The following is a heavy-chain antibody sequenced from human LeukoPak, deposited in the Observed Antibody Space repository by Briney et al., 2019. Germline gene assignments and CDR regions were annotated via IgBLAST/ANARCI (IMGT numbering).Heavy chain of an antibody. Sequence: GGSPRLSCAASGFTFSNYAMSWVRQAPGKGLEWVSVISGSGSTYYADSVKGRFTISRDNAKNSLYLQMNSLRAEDTAVYYCARDLVGFGELDYWGQGTLATVSS. D-gene: IGHD3-10*01. J-gene: IGHJ4*02. CDR2: ISGSGST. CDR3: ARDLVGFGELDY. CDR1: GFTFSNYA. V-gene: IGHV3-69-1*01.